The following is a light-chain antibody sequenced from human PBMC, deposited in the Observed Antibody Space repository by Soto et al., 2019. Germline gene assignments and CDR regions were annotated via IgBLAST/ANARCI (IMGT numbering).Light chain of an antibody. Sequence: QSALTQPASVSGSPGQSITISCTGTSSDVGGYNYVSWYQQLPGSAPTILIYSDHQRPSGVPDRFSGSKSGTSASLAIGGLQSEDEADYHCATWDDSLNGYVFGSGTKLTVL. CDR1: SSDVGGYNY. CDR3: ATWDDSLNGYV. V-gene: IGLV1-44*01. CDR2: SDH. J-gene: IGLJ1*01.